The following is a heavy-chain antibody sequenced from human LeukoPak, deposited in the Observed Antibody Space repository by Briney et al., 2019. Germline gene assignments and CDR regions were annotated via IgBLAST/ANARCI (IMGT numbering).Heavy chain of an antibody. J-gene: IGHJ3*02. CDR3: AKAKVDGYNTDAFDI. V-gene: IGHV3-30*02. Sequence: GGSLRLSCAASGFTFSSYGMHWVRRAPGKGLEWVAFIRYDGSNKYYADSVKGRFTISRDNSKNTLYLQMNSLRAEDTAVYYCAKAKVDGYNTDAFDIWGQGTMVTVSS. CDR2: IRYDGSNK. CDR1: GFTFSSYG. D-gene: IGHD5-24*01.